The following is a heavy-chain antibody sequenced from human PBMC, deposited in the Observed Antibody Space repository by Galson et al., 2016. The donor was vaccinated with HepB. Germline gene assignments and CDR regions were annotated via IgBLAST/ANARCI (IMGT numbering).Heavy chain of an antibody. CDR1: GFAFSRDW. D-gene: IGHD3-16*01. CDR2: MNGGGSSI. V-gene: IGHV3-74*01. J-gene: IGHJ6*02. CDR3: ARELWGGMDV. Sequence: SLRLSCAASGFAFSRDWMHWVRQAPGKGLEWVSRMNGGGSSIGYADSVKGRFSISRDNAKNTLYLQLNNLRVEDMAVYYCARELWGGMDVWGQGTTVTVSS.